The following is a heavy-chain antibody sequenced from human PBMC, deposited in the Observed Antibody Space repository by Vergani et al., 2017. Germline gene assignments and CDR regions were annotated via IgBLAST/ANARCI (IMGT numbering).Heavy chain of an antibody. CDR2: IYPADSDP. Sequence: EVELVQSGPEMRKPGESLKISCKGSEYSFGNYWIGWVRQMPGKGLEWMGIIYPADSDPRYSPSFQGQVTISAGKSISTAFLQWDSLKALDTALYYCARHTTYTDSWGQGTLVTVSS. CDR1: EYSFGNYW. D-gene: IGHD1-1*01. CDR3: ARHTTYTDS. V-gene: IGHV5-51*01. J-gene: IGHJ4*02.